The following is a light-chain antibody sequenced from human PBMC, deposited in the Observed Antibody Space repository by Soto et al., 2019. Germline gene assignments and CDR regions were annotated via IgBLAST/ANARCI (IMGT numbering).Light chain of an antibody. CDR2: AAS. V-gene: IGKV1-27*01. J-gene: IGKJ5*01. Sequence: DIQMTQSPSSLSASVGDRVTITCRASPGIINYLAWYQQKPGKVPKLLIYAASTLQSGVPSRFSGSGSGTEFTLTISSLQPEDVATYYCQKYNSPPLTFGQGTRLEIK. CDR1: PGIINY. CDR3: QKYNSPPLT.